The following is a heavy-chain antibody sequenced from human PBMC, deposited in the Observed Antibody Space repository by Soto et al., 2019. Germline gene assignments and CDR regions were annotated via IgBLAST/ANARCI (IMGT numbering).Heavy chain of an antibody. CDR1: GFTVSSNY. V-gene: IGHV3-66*02. CDR2: IYSGGST. J-gene: IGHJ4*02. Sequence: GGSLRLSCAASGFTVSSNYMSWVRQAPGKGLEWVSVIYSGGSTYYADSGKGRFTISRDNSKNTLYLQMNSMRAEDTAVYYCARGIAAAGSFDYWGQGTLVTVSS. D-gene: IGHD6-13*01. CDR3: ARGIAAAGSFDY.